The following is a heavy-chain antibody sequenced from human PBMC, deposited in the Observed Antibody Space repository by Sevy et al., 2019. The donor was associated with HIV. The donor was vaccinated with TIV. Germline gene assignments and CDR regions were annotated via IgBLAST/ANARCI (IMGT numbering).Heavy chain of an antibody. CDR3: ARYPIVVVPAAEHYFDY. V-gene: IGHV5-51*01. CDR1: GYTFSNYW. Sequence: GESLKISCKGSGYTFSNYWIGWVCQMPGKGLEWMGVIYPGDSDTRYSPSFQGQVNISADKSSSTAYLQWSSLKTSDTAIYYCARYPIVVVPAAEHYFDYWGQGTLVTVSS. CDR2: IYPGDSDT. D-gene: IGHD2-2*01. J-gene: IGHJ4*02.